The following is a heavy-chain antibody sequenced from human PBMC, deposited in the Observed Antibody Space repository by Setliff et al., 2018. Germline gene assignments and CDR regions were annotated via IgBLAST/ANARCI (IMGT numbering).Heavy chain of an antibody. J-gene: IGHJ5*02. CDR2: IYTSGST. CDR1: GDSISSGSYY. D-gene: IGHD3-3*01. V-gene: IGHV4-61*02. Sequence: SETLSLTCTVSGDSISSGSYYWTWIRQPAGKGLEWTGRIYTSGSTNYNRSLRSRVSISVDTSKNQFSLKLSSVTAADTATYYCARAGPTVTFFRVLVISWWDPWGQGSLVTVSS. CDR3: ARAGPTVTFFRVLVISWWDP.